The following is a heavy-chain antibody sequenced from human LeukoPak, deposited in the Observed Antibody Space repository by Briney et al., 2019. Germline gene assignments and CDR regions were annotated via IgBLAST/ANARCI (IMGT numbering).Heavy chain of an antibody. V-gene: IGHV3-7*01. CDR2: IKGDGIET. Sequence: PAGSLRLSCAGSDFIFSNSWINWVRQTPGEGLEWVANIKGDGIETYYVDSVEGRFTISRYNAKNSGYLQMNSLRAEDTAVYFCTRDLFITWGQGTLVTVSS. D-gene: IGHD3-22*01. CDR1: DFIFSNSW. CDR3: TRDLFIT. J-gene: IGHJ4*02.